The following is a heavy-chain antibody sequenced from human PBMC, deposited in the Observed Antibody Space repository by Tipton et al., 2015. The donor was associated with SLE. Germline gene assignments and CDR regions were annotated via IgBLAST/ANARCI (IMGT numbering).Heavy chain of an antibody. D-gene: IGHD6-6*01. J-gene: IGHJ4*02. V-gene: IGHV4-61*02. CDR1: GGSITSGNYY. Sequence: TLSLTCTVSGGSITSGNYYWSWIRQPAGKGLEWIGRIYTNGSTNYNPSLKSRVTISVDTSKNQFSLKLSSVTAADTAVYYCARWTVKVSQARPYYFDYWGQGTLVTVSS. CDR2: IYTNGST. CDR3: ARWTVKVSQARPYYFDY.